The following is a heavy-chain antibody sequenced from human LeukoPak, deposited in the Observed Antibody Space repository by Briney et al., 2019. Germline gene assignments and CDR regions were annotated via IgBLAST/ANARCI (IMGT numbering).Heavy chain of an antibody. D-gene: IGHD6-19*01. Sequence: GGYLRLSCAASGFTFDDYAMHWVRQAPGKGLEWVSGISWNSGSIGYADSVKGRFTISRDNAKNSLYLQMNSLRAEDMALYYCAKDRGSGWYDWDAFDIWGQGTMVTVSS. J-gene: IGHJ3*02. CDR3: AKDRGSGWYDWDAFDI. CDR2: ISWNSGSI. V-gene: IGHV3-9*03. CDR1: GFTFDDYA.